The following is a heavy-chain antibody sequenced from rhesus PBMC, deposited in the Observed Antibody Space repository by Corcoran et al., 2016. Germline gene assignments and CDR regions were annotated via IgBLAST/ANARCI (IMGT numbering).Heavy chain of an antibody. Sequence: QLQLEESGPGLVKPSETLSLTCAVSGGSISRNWWTWIRQPPGEGLEWIGRISGSGGNTNYNPSLNSGVTISIDTPRNQFSLKLISVTAADTAVYYCAREGIGSYSGYVDYWGQGVLVTVSS. CDR2: ISGSGGNT. CDR1: GGSISRNW. V-gene: IGHV4-173*01. CDR3: AREGIGSYSGYVDY. J-gene: IGHJ4*01. D-gene: IGHD5-24*01.